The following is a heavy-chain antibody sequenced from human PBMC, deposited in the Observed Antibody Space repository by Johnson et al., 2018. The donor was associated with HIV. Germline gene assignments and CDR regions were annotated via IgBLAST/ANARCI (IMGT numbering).Heavy chain of an antibody. CDR1: GFTFSDYY. D-gene: IGHD6-6*01. J-gene: IGHJ3*02. CDR3: AKDQSLLAAPPDAFDI. Sequence: QVQLVESGGGVVQPGRSLRLSCAASGFTFSDYYMSWIRQAPGKGLEWVSYISSSGSTIYYADSVKGRFTISRDNAKNSLYLQMNSLRAEDTAVYYCAKDQSLLAAPPDAFDIWGQGTMVTVSS. CDR2: ISSSGSTI. V-gene: IGHV3-11*04.